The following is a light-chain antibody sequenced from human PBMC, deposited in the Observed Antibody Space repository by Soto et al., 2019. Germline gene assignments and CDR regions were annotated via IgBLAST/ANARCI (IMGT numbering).Light chain of an antibody. CDR1: QSVSSN. Sequence: EIVMTQSPATLSVSPGERATLSCRASQSVSSNLAWYQQKPGQAPRLLIYGASTRATGIPARFSGSGSGTEFTLTISSLQSEDFAVYYCQQYNNWSPTFGQGTNVEIK. CDR2: GAS. V-gene: IGKV3-15*01. J-gene: IGKJ1*01. CDR3: QQYNNWSPT.